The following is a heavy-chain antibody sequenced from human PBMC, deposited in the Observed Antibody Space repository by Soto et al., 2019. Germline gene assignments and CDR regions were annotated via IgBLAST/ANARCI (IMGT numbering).Heavy chain of an antibody. J-gene: IGHJ5*02. D-gene: IGHD5-18*01. CDR3: ATVHLRYGYPSWLDP. CDR2: FDPEDGET. Sequence: ASVKVSCKVSGYTLTELSMHWVRQAPGKGLEWMGGFDPEDGETIYAQKFQGRVTMTEDTSTDTAYMELSSLRSEDTAVYYCATVHLRYGYPSWLDPWGQGTLVTVSS. V-gene: IGHV1-24*01. CDR1: GYTLTELS.